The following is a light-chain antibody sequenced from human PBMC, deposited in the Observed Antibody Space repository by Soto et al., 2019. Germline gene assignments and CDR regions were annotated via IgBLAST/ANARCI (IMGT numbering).Light chain of an antibody. V-gene: IGLV2-8*01. CDR1: SSDVGGYDH. J-gene: IGLJ1*01. CDR3: SSYTDRKHLV. Sequence: LTQPPSASGSPGQSVTIPCTGTSSDVGGYDHVSWYQQHPGKAPKLMIYEVTKRPAGVPDRFSGSKSGNTASLTVSALQAEDEADYYCSSYTDRKHLVFGTGTKVTVL. CDR2: EVT.